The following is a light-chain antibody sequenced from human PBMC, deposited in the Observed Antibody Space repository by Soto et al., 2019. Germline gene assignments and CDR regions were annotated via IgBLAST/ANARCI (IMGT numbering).Light chain of an antibody. CDR2: TAS. Sequence: DIQLTQSPSFLSASVGDRVTVTCRASQGINSYLAWYQQKPGKAPKLLIYTASTLQSGVPSRFSGSGSGTEFTHTITSPQPEDFAAYYCQQLYTYPLTFGGGTKVEIK. J-gene: IGKJ4*01. V-gene: IGKV1-9*01. CDR1: QGINSY. CDR3: QQLYTYPLT.